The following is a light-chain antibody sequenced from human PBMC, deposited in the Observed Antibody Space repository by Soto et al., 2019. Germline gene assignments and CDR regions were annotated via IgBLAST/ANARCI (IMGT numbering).Light chain of an antibody. Sequence: DIPLTQSPSFLSASVGDRVTITCRASQGISSYVAWYQQKPGKAPKLLIYGASTLQSGVPSRFSGSGSGTVFTLTISSLQPEDFATYYCQQLNSYPRTFGQGTKLEIK. CDR3: QQLNSYPRT. CDR1: QGISSY. J-gene: IGKJ2*02. V-gene: IGKV1-9*01. CDR2: GAS.